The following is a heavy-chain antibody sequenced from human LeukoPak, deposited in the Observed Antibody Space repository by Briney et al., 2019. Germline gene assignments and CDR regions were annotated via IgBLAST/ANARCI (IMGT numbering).Heavy chain of an antibody. CDR2: INHSGST. CDR3: ARALIAAAGIPSFDI. D-gene: IGHD6-13*01. V-gene: IGHV4-34*01. J-gene: IGHJ3*02. CDR1: GGSFSGYY. Sequence: TSETLSLTCAVYGGSFSGYYWSWIRQPPGKGLEWIGEINHSGSTNYNPSLKSRVTISVDTSKNQFSLKLSSVTAADTVVYYCARALIAAAGIPSFDIWGQGTMVTVSS.